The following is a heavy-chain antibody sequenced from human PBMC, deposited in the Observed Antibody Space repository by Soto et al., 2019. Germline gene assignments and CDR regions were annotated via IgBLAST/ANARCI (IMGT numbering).Heavy chain of an antibody. Sequence: QTVGSLRLSCAASGFNVNSDYMNWVRQTPGKGLEWVASIYSGETTYYADSVRGRFTISSDKSKNTLYFQLSSLRIEDTAVYYCTRGGRGLGRLSLFEYWGQGVLVTVSS. J-gene: IGHJ4*02. CDR3: TRGGRGLGRLSLFEY. V-gene: IGHV3-53*01. CDR1: GFNVNSDY. CDR2: IYSGETT. D-gene: IGHD1-26*01.